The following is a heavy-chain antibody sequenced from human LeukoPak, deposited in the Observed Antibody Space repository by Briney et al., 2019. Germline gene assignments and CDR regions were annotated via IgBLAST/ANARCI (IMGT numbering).Heavy chain of an antibody. CDR1: GGSVSSCSYY. CDR3: AARPSQPRVLLWFGELFDYYYGMDV. J-gene: IGHJ6*02. Sequence: SETLSLTCTVSGGSVSSCSYYWSWIRQPPGQELEWIGYIYYSGSTNYNPSLKSRVTISVDTSKNQFSLKLSSVTAADTAVYYCAARPSQPRVLLWFGELFDYYYGMDVWGQGTTVTVSS. CDR2: IYYSGST. V-gene: IGHV4-61*01. D-gene: IGHD3-10*01.